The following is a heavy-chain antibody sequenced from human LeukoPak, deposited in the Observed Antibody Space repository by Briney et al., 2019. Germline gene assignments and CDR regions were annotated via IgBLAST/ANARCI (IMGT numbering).Heavy chain of an antibody. V-gene: IGHV3-30*02. J-gene: IGHJ4*02. D-gene: IGHD3-22*01. CDR3: AKDRATMIGVIRTTPRGQLDY. CDR1: AFSFSSYG. Sequence: GGSLRLSCAASAFSFSSYGMHWVRQAPGKGLEWVAFIRYDGSNKYYADSVKGRFTISRDNSKNTLHLQMNSLRAEDTAVYYCAKDRATMIGVIRTTPRGQLDYWGQGTLVTVSS. CDR2: IRYDGSNK.